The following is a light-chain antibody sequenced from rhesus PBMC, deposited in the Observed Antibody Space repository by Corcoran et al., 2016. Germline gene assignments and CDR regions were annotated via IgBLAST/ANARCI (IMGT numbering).Light chain of an antibody. V-gene: IGKV2S15*01. CDR3: IQGVHLRT. CDR2: EVS. CDR1: QSLLHSGGKTY. Sequence: DIVMTQTPPSLPVTPGEPASISCRSSQSLLHSGGKTYLYLYLQKPGQSQQLLIYEVSNRASGVPDSVSVSGSGTDFTLKISRVEAEDVGVYYCIQGVHLRTFGQGTKVEIK. J-gene: IGKJ1*01.